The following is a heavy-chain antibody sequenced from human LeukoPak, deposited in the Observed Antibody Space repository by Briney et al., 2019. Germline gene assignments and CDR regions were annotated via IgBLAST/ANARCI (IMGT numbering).Heavy chain of an antibody. Sequence: GGSLRLSCAASGLPFSTFWMNWVRQAPGKGLEWVANINQDGSEEYYVDSVKGRFTISRDNAKNSVYLQMNSLRVEDTGIYYCARNARGPGDFWGQGTVVTVSS. CDR2: INQDGSEE. D-gene: IGHD2-2*01. V-gene: IGHV3-7*01. CDR1: GLPFSTFW. CDR3: ARNARGPGDF. J-gene: IGHJ4*02.